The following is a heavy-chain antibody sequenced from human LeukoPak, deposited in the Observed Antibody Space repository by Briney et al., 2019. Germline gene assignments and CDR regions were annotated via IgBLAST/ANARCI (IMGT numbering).Heavy chain of an antibody. CDR1: GYTFRIYA. CDR2: IDPNTGNP. Sequence: ASVKVSCKASGYTFRIYAMNWVRQAPGQGLEWMGWIDPNTGNPTYAQGFTGRFVFSVDTSVTTAYLQISSLKAEDTAVYYCVRDYCGGDCHFDYWGQGTLVTVSS. J-gene: IGHJ4*02. CDR3: VRDYCGGDCHFDY. D-gene: IGHD2-21*02. V-gene: IGHV7-4-1*02.